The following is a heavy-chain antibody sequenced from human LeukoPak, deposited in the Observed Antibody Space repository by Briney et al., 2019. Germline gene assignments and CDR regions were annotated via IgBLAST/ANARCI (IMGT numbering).Heavy chain of an antibody. CDR1: GGSLSSGSYY. CDR2: IYTSGST. V-gene: IGHV4-61*02. J-gene: IGHJ6*02. D-gene: IGHD6-6*01. Sequence: SQTLSLTCTVSGGSLSSGSYYWSWIRQPAGKGLEWIGRIYTSGSTNYNPSLKSRVTISVDTSKNQFSLKLSSVPAADTAVYYCAGLGYSGSYYYYGMDVWGQGTTVTVSS. CDR3: AGLGYSGSYYYYGMDV.